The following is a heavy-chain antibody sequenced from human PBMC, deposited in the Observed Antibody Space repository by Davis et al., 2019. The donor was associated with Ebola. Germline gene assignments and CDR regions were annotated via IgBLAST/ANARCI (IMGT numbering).Heavy chain of an antibody. V-gene: IGHV3-7*01. CDR3: ARFSRGELENY. D-gene: IGHD3-10*01. J-gene: IGHJ4*02. Sequence: PGGSLRLSCEVSGFTFSSYWMSWVRQAPGKGLEWVANIRQDGSEKQHVDSVKGRFTISRDNAKNSLYLQMNSLRVEDTGVYYCARFSRGELENYWVQGTLVTVSS. CDR1: GFTFSSYW. CDR2: IRQDGSEK.